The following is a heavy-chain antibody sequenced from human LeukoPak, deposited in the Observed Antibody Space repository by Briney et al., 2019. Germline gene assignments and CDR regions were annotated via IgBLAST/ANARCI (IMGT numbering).Heavy chain of an antibody. J-gene: IGHJ4*02. D-gene: IGHD3-10*01. CDR1: GDSINNYY. CDR3: ARAVHGSGSYDQYTGGWYYFDY. Sequence: SETLSLTCTVSGDSINNYYWSWLRQPPGKGPEWIGNINDSRSTISNPSLRSRATISVDMSKKHFFLDLSSVTAADTAVYYCARAVHGSGSYDQYTGGWYYFDYWGQGTLVTVSS. CDR2: INDSRST. V-gene: IGHV4-59*01.